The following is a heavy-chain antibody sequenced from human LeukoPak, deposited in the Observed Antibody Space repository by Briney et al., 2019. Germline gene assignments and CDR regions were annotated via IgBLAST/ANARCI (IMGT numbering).Heavy chain of an antibody. CDR2: ISSSSSYT. D-gene: IGHD6-6*01. J-gene: IGHJ6*02. Sequence: PGGSLRLSCAASGFCVCDYYMSWICPAPGKGLEWVSYISSSSSYTNYADSVKGRVTISRDNAQKSLYLHKYSLRDEKTAVCFTSGDSPTSRMDGWGQGTTVTVSS. V-gene: IGHV3-11*06. CDR1: GFCVCDYY. CDR3: SGDSPTSRMDG.